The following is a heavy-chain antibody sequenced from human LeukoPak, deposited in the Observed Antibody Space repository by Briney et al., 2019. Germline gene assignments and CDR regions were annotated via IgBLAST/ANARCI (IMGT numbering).Heavy chain of an antibody. J-gene: IGHJ4*02. CDR3: ARVKWELLQGYFDY. V-gene: IGHV3-23*01. D-gene: IGHD1-26*01. Sequence: PGGSLRPSCAASGFTFSSYAMSWVRQAPGKGLEWVSAISGSGGSTYYADSVKGRFTISRDNSKNTLYLQMNSLRAEDTAVYYCARVKWELLQGYFDYWGQGTLVTVSS. CDR2: ISGSGGST. CDR1: GFTFSSYA.